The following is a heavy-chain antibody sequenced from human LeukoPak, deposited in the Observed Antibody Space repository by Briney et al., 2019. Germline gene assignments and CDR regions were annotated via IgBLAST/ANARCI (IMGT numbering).Heavy chain of an antibody. D-gene: IGHD6-13*01. V-gene: IGHV1-2*02. J-gene: IGHJ6*03. CDR1: GYTFTGYY. CDR3: ASYSSSLFGYYYYYYMDV. Sequence: GASVKVSCKASGYTFTGYYMHWVRQAPGQGLEWMGWINPNSGGTNYAQKFQGRVTMTRDTSISTAYMELSRLRSDDTAVYYCASYSSSLFGYYYYYYMDVWGKGTTVTISS. CDR2: INPNSGGT.